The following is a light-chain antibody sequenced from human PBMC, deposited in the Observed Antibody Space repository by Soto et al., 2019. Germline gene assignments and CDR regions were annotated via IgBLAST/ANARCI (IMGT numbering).Light chain of an antibody. V-gene: IGKV1-9*01. Sequence: DIQMTQSPSTLSRSVGDRVTITCRASQXISSXLAXXQXXPXXXXXLXXXAASTLQSGVPSRFSGSGSATEFTLTISSLQPEDFATYYCQQLNSYPPNTFGQGKRLEIK. CDR1: QXISSX. J-gene: IGKJ5*01. CDR2: AAS. CDR3: QQLNSYPPNT.